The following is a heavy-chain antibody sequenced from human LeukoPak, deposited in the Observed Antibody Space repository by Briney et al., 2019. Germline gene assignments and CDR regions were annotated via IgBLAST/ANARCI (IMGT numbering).Heavy chain of an antibody. Sequence: GGSLRLSCAASGFTFSRNWMHWVRQAPGKGLWWVSGINSDGSRTNYADSVKGRFTISRDNAKNTLYLQMNSLRVEDTAVYYCAGGYSYGYYYFDYWGQGTLVTVSS. J-gene: IGHJ4*02. CDR2: INSDGSRT. CDR1: GFTFSRNW. CDR3: AGGYSYGYYYFDY. D-gene: IGHD5-18*01. V-gene: IGHV3-74*01.